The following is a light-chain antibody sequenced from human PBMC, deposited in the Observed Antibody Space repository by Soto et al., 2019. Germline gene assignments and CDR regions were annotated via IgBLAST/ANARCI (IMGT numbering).Light chain of an antibody. J-gene: IGLJ3*02. Sequence: QSVLTQPPSMSGAPGQRVTISCTGSSCDIGAGYDVHWYQLLPGTAPKLLIYGNTNRPSGVPDRFSGSKSGTSASLAITGLRAEDEADYYCQSHDSSLNSWVFGGGTKLTVL. V-gene: IGLV1-40*01. CDR3: QSHDSSLNSWV. CDR2: GNT. CDR1: SCDIGAGYD.